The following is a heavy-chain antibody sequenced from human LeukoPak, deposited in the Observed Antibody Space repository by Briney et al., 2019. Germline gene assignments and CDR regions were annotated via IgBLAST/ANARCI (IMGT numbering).Heavy chain of an antibody. CDR1: GFTFSDYY. J-gene: IGHJ3*02. D-gene: IGHD3-22*01. CDR3: AKAPGVVTMIVVVITHFDI. CDR2: ISSSGSTI. Sequence: GSLRLSCAASGFTFSDYYMSWIRQAPGKGLEWVSYISSSGSTIYYADSVKGRFTISRDNAKNSLYLQMNSLRAEDTAVYYCAKAPGVVTMIVVVITHFDIWGQGTMVTVSS. V-gene: IGHV3-11*01.